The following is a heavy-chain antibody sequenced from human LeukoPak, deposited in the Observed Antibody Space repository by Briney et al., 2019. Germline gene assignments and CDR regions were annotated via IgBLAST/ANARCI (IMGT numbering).Heavy chain of an antibody. CDR3: AKDSYYYYIDV. CDR1: GFTFSSYW. Sequence: QPGGSLRLSCAASGFTFSSYWMHWVRQAPGKGLVWVSRINSDGSSTSYADSVKGRFTISRDNAKNTLYLQMNSLRAEDTSVYYCAKDSYYYYIDVWGKGTTVTVSS. CDR2: INSDGSST. J-gene: IGHJ6*03. V-gene: IGHV3-74*01.